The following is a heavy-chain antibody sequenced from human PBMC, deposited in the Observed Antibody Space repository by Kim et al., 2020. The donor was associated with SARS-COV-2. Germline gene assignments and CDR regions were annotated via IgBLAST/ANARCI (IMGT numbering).Heavy chain of an antibody. D-gene: IGHD3-22*01. CDR1: GFTFDDYA. CDR3: AKDIKYDSSTYGHDWAMNGMDV. V-gene: IGHV3-9*01. J-gene: IGHJ6*02. Sequence: GGSLRLSCTASGFTFDDYAMHWVRQPPGKGLEWVSAINWNSGSIGYVDSVKGRFTISRDNAKNSLYLQMNSLRAEYTALYYCAKDIKYDSSTYGHDWAMNGMDVWGQGTTVTVSS. CDR2: INWNSGSI.